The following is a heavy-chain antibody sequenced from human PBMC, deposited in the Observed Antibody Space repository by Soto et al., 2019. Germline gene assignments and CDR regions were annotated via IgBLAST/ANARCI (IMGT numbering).Heavy chain of an antibody. Sequence: ASVKVSCKASGYIFTSYYIHWVRQAPGQGLEWMGWINPFDGSRMFAQSIQGRVTMTRDTSTSTVYMELSSLRSEDTAVYYCARDQTNYGMDVWGQETTVNVSS. CDR3: ARDQTNYGMDV. J-gene: IGHJ6*02. CDR2: INPFDGSR. CDR1: GYIFTSYY. V-gene: IGHV1-46*01.